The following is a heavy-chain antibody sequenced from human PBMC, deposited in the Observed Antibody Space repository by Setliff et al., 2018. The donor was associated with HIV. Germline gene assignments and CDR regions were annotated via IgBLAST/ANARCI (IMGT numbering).Heavy chain of an antibody. V-gene: IGHV4-34*01. CDR2: INHSGST. J-gene: IGHJ4*02. CDR3: ARGSKGGFFDY. Sequence: KTSETLSLTCGVSGYSISSGYYWSWIRQPPGKGLEWIGEINHSGSTNYNPSLKSRVTISVDTSKNQFSLKLSSVTAADTAVYYCARGSKGGFFDYWGQGTLVTVSS. CDR1: GYSISSGYY. D-gene: IGHD3-16*01.